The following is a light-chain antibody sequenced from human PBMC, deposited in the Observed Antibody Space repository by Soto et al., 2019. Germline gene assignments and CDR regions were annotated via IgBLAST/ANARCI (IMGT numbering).Light chain of an antibody. Sequence: QSALTQPASVSGSPGQSITISCTGTSSDVGGYNYVSWFQQSPGKAPKVMIYEVTNWPSGVSIRFSGSKSGNTASLTISGLQAEDEADYYCSSYTSTNTLIFGGGTKLTVL. CDR2: EVT. CDR3: SSYTSTNTLI. CDR1: SSDVGGYNY. J-gene: IGLJ2*01. V-gene: IGLV2-14*01.